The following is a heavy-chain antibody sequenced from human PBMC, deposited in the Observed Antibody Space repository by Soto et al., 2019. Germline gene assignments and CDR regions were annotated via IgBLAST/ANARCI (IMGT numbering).Heavy chain of an antibody. D-gene: IGHD3-22*01. J-gene: IGHJ3*01. CDR2: ISSNGGST. Sequence: GGSLRLSCSASGFTFSSYAMHWVRQAPGKGLEYVSAISSNGGSTYYADSVKGRFTISRDNSKNTLYLQMSSLRAEDTAVYYCVKGFHYYDSSAIPEDAFKLCAQATMVTVTS. V-gene: IGHV3-64D*06. CDR1: GFTFSSYA. CDR3: VKGFHYYDSSAIPEDAFKL.